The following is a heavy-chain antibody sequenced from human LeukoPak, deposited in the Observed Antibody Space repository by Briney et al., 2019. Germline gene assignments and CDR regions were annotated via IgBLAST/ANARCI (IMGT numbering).Heavy chain of an antibody. J-gene: IGHJ4*02. CDR3: ARIRQLARGPFDY. D-gene: IGHD6-6*01. CDR2: INPNSGGT. CDR1: GYTFTGHY. Sequence: ASVKVSCKASGYTFTGHYMHWVRQAPGQGLEWMGWINPNSGGTNYAQKFRGRVTMTRDTSISTAYMELSRLRSDDTAVYYCARIRQLARGPFDYWGQGTLVTVSS. V-gene: IGHV1-2*02.